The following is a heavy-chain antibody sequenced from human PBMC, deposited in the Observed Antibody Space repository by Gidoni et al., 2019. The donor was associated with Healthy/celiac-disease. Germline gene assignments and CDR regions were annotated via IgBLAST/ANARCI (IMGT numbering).Heavy chain of an antibody. CDR3: ARDLVTALVQYPEIV. D-gene: IGHD3-22*01. CDR2: ISYDGSNK. J-gene: IGHJ4*02. V-gene: IGHV3-30-3*01. Sequence: QVQLVESGGGGVQPGRSLRLSCAASGFTVSSYSMHWVRQPPGTGLEWVAVISYDGSNKYYADSVKGRFTISRDNSKNTLYLQMNSLRAEDTAVYYCARDLVTALVQYPEIVWGQGTLVTVSS. CDR1: GFTVSSYS.